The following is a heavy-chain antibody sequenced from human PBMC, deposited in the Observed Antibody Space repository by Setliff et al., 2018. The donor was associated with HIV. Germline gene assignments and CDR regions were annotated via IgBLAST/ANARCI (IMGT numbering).Heavy chain of an antibody. CDR3: ARDQIAGLIIYYYYYGMDV. D-gene: IGHD3-9*01. CDR1: TISTLSVSLNY. CDR2: IYGDDST. Sequence: GGSLRLSCAASTISTLSVSLNYMSWVRQAPGKGLEYVSIIYGDDSTYYADSVKGRFTIYRDNSKNTLYLQMNSLRPEDTAVYYCARDQIAGLIIYYYYYGMDVWGQGTSVTVSS. J-gene: IGHJ6*02. V-gene: IGHV3-53*05.